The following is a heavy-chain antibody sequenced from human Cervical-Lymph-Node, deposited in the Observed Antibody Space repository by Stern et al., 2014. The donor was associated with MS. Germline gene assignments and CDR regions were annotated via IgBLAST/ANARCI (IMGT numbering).Heavy chain of an antibody. Sequence: QVQLVQSGAEVVQPGASVEVSCKASGYTFTNYAIHWVSQAPGQRLEWMGWINAGNGDTKFSPKFRGRVTISRDTSATTAYMALSSLKSEDTAIYYCARPTVTATRYHYYYYGMDVWGQGTTVTVSS. CDR1: GYTFTNYA. D-gene: IGHD2-21*02. J-gene: IGHJ6*02. CDR3: ARPTVTATRYHYYYYGMDV. CDR2: INAGNGDT. V-gene: IGHV1-3*01.